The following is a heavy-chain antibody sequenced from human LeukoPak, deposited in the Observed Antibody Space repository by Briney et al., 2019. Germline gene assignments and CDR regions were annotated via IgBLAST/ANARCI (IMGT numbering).Heavy chain of an antibody. V-gene: IGHV4-39*07. D-gene: IGHD2-2*01. CDR1: GGSISSSSYS. CDR2: IYYSGST. J-gene: IGHJ4*02. Sequence: PSETLSLTCTVSGGSISSSSYSWGWIRQPPGKGLEWIGSIYYSGSTYYHPSLKSRVTISVDTSKNQFSLKLSSVTASDTAVYYCARSILVVPAAMEPFDYWGQGTLVTVSS. CDR3: ARSILVVPAAMEPFDY.